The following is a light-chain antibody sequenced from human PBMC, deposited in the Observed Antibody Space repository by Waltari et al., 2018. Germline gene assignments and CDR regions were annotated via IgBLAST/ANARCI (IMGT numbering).Light chain of an antibody. CDR3: QQYGSSSWT. J-gene: IGKJ1*01. CDR2: GAS. CDR1: QSVSSSY. Sequence: EIVLTQSPGTLSLSPGARATPSCRASQSVSSSYLAWYQQKPGQAPRLLIYGASSRATGIPDRFSGSGSGTDFTLTISRLEPEDFAVYYCQQYGSSSWTFGQGTKVEIK. V-gene: IGKV3-20*01.